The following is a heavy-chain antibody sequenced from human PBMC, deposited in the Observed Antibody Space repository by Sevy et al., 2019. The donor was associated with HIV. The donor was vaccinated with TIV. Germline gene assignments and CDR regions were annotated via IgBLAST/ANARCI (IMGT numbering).Heavy chain of an antibody. CDR2: ISGSGIST. CDR1: GFTFSRFG. Sequence: GGSLRLSCAASGFTFSRFGMNWVRQAPGKGLEWVSAISGSGISTYYADSVKGRFTISRDNSKNTLYLQMNNLRAEDTAVFYCAKGIGYSGYETDYWGQGTLVTVSS. CDR3: AKGIGYSGYETDY. V-gene: IGHV3-23*01. J-gene: IGHJ4*02. D-gene: IGHD5-12*01.